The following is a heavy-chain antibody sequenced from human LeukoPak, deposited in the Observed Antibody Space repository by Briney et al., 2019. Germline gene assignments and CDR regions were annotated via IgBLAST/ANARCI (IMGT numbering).Heavy chain of an antibody. CDR2: ISGSGGST. CDR3: AKRGHYDPSVLRAPFDY. J-gene: IGHJ4*02. V-gene: IGHV3-23*01. D-gene: IGHD3-22*01. Sequence: PGGSLRLSCAASGFTFSSYAMSWVRQAPGKGLEWVSAISGSGGSTYYADSVKGRFTISRDNSQNTVYLQMNSLRAEDTALYYCAKRGHYDPSVLRAPFDYWGQGTLVTVSS. CDR1: GFTFSSYA.